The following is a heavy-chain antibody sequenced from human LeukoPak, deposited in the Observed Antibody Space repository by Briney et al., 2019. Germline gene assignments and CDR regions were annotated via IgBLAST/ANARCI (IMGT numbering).Heavy chain of an antibody. Sequence: SETLSLTCTVSGGSVSSGSYYWGWIRQPPGKGLEWIGSIYYSGSTYYNPSLKSRVTISVDTSKNQFSLKLSSVTAADTAVYYCARHRSGYCSGGSCYPGYYFDYWGQETLVTVSS. CDR1: GGSVSSGSYY. CDR3: ARHRSGYCSGGSCYPGYYFDY. V-gene: IGHV4-39*01. J-gene: IGHJ4*02. D-gene: IGHD2-15*01. CDR2: IYYSGST.